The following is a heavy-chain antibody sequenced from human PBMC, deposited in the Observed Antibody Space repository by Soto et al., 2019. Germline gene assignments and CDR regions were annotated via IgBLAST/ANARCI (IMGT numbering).Heavy chain of an antibody. V-gene: IGHV1-8*01. J-gene: IGHJ4*02. CDR1: GYTFTSYD. CDR2: MNPNSGNT. D-gene: IGHD6-6*01. CDR3: ATELAARAFDS. Sequence: QVQLVQSGAEVKKPGASVKVSCKASGYTFTSYDINWVRQATGQGVEWMGWMNPNSGNTGYAQKFQGRVTITRNTSRSTAYLEWSSLRSEDTAVYYCATELAARAFDSWGQGTLVTVPS.